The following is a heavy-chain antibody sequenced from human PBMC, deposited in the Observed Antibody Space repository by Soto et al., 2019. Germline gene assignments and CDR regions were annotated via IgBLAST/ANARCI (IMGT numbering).Heavy chain of an antibody. CDR2: IYPGDSDT. Sequence: EVQLVQSGAEVQKPGESLKISCQGSGYSFTSYWIVWVRQMPGKGLEWMGIIYPGDSDTRYSPSFRGQVTISADKSISTAYLQWSSLKASDTAMYYCATTRTYGRTPFDYWGQGTLVTVSS. J-gene: IGHJ4*02. CDR3: ATTRTYGRTPFDY. D-gene: IGHD2-15*01. CDR1: GYSFTSYW. V-gene: IGHV5-51*01.